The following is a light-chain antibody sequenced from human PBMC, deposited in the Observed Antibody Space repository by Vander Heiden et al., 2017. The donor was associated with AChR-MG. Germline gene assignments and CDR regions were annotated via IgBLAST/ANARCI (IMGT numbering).Light chain of an antibody. V-gene: IGKV2-29*02. CDR3: RKGIHLPLT. Sequence: IVMTQTPLSLSVTPGQPASISCKSSQSLLHSDGKTYLFLYLQRQGPSPQLLIYKVSSRFSGVPYRFSGSRSGTDFTLKISRVQAEDVGVYYCRKGIHLPLTFGRGTQVEIK. J-gene: IGKJ4*01. CDR2: KVS. CDR1: QSLLHSDGKTY.